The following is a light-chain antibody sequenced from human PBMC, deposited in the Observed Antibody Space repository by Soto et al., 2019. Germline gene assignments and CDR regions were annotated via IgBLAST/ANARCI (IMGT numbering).Light chain of an antibody. J-gene: IGLJ2*01. Sequence: QSALTQPASVSGSPGQSITISCTGTSSDVGDYNSVSWYQQHPDKAPQLMIYDVSNRPSRVSNRFSGSKSGNTASLTISGLRPEDEADYYCSSYTSNNNVLFGGGTKLTVL. CDR2: DVS. CDR3: SSYTSNNNVL. CDR1: SSDVGDYNS. V-gene: IGLV2-14*01.